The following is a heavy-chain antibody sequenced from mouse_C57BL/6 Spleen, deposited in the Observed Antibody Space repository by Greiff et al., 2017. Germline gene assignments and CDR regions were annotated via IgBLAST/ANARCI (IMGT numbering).Heavy chain of an antibody. V-gene: IGHV1-64*01. CDR2: IHPNSGST. Sequence: QVQLQQPGAELVKPGASVKLSCKASGYTFTSYWMHWVKQRPGQGLEWIGMIHPNSGSTNYNEKFKSKATLTVDKSSSTAYMQLSSLTSEDSAVYYWATLEGYYYGSSYGAYWGQGTLVTVSA. CDR1: GYTFTSYW. D-gene: IGHD1-1*01. J-gene: IGHJ3*01. CDR3: ATLEGYYYGSSYGAY.